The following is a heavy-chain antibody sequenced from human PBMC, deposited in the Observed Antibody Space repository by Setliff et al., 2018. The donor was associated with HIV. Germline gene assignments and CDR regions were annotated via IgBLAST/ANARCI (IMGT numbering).Heavy chain of an antibody. V-gene: IGHV4-34*01. CDR1: GGSFSDYY. Sequence: PSETLSLTCAVYGGSFSDYYWTWIRQSPGKGLEWIGEINHSGDTNYNPSLKSRVTISVDTSKNHFSLKLSSLTAADTAVYYCAREIRAATIYYYYYMDVWGKGTTVTVSS. CDR3: AREIRAATIYYYYYMDV. D-gene: IGHD2-15*01. J-gene: IGHJ6*03. CDR2: INHSGDT.